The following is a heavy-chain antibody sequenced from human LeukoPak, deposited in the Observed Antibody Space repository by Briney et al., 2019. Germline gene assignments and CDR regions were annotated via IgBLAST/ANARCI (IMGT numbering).Heavy chain of an antibody. Sequence: SVTVSCKASGGTFSSYAISWVRQAPGQGLEWMGRIIPILGIANYAQKFQGRVTITADKSTSTAYMELSSLRSEDTAVYYCARDSTSITIFGVVNWFDPWGQGTLVTVSS. CDR1: GGTFSSYA. D-gene: IGHD3-3*01. V-gene: IGHV1-69*04. CDR2: IIPILGIA. J-gene: IGHJ5*02. CDR3: ARDSTSITIFGVVNWFDP.